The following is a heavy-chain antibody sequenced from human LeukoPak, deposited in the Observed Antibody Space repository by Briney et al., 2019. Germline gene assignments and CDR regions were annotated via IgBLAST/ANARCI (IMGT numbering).Heavy chain of an antibody. D-gene: IGHD5-24*01. CDR2: INPNSGGT. V-gene: IGHV1-2*06. CDR3: ARVGDGLNDAFDI. J-gene: IGHJ3*02. CDR1: GYTFTGYY. Sequence: GASVKVSCKASGYTFTGYYMNWVRQAPGQGIEWMGRINPNSGGTNYAQKFQGRVTMTRDTSISTAYMELSRLRSDDTAVYYCARVGDGLNDAFDIWGQGTMVTVSS.